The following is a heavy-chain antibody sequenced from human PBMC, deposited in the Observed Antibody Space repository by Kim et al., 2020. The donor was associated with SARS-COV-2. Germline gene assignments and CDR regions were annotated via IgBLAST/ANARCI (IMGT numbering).Heavy chain of an antibody. Sequence: SETLSLTCTVSSYSISSGYYWGWIRQPPGKGLEWIGSIYHSGSTYYNPSLKSRVTISVDTSKNQFSLKLSSVTAADTAVYYCARDNSGSYPFDYWGQGTLVTVSS. D-gene: IGHD1-26*01. CDR2: IYHSGST. CDR3: ARDNSGSYPFDY. V-gene: IGHV4-38-2*02. J-gene: IGHJ4*02. CDR1: SYSISSGYY.